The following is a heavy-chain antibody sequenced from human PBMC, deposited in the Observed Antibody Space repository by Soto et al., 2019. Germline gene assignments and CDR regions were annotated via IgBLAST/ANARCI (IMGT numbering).Heavy chain of an antibody. Sequence: QVQLQESGPGLVKPSGTLSLTCAVSGGSISSSNWWSWVRQPPGKGLEWIGKIYHSGSTNYNPSLKSRVTISVDKSKNQFSLKLSSVTAADTAVYYCARGRYCSGGRCYSTQDYWGQGTLVTVSS. D-gene: IGHD2-15*01. V-gene: IGHV4-4*02. CDR3: ARGRYCSGGRCYSTQDY. CDR2: IYHSGST. CDR1: GGSISSSNW. J-gene: IGHJ4*02.